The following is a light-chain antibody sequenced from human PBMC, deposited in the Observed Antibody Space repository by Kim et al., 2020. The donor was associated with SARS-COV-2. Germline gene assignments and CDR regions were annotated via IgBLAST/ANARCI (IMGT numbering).Light chain of an antibody. CDR1: TGSVSTSYF. CDR3: VLYMGSGTWV. J-gene: IGLJ3*02. Sequence: QTVVTQEPSFSVSPGGTVTLTCGLSTGSVSTSYFPSWYQLTPGQAPRTLIYNTNTRSSGVPDRFSGSILGNKAALTITGAHADDESDYYCVLYMGSGTWVFGGGTQLTVL. CDR2: NTN. V-gene: IGLV8-61*01.